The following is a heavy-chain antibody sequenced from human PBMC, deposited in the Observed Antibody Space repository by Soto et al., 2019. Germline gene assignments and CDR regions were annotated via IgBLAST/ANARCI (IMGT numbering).Heavy chain of an antibody. CDR2: LTGSGGAT. CDR3: AKEGSVTAALDY. Sequence: EVQLFESGGGLVQPGGSLRLSCAASGFTFSNYAMSWVRQAPGKGLEWVSGLTGSGGATYYADSVKGRLTISRDNSNNSLYLQLNSLRAEDTAVYYCAKEGSVTAALDYWGQGILVTVSS. D-gene: IGHD6-13*01. CDR1: GFTFSNYA. J-gene: IGHJ4*02. V-gene: IGHV3-23*01.